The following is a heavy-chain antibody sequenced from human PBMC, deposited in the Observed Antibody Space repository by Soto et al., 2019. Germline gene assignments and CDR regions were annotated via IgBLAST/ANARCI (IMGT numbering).Heavy chain of an antibody. D-gene: IGHD2-15*01. CDR3: ARVGYCSRGSCYHDAFDI. CDR2: INPNSGGT. V-gene: IGHV1-2*04. J-gene: IGHJ3*02. Sequence: ASVKVSCKASGYTLTGYYMHWVGQAPGQGLEWMGWINPNSGGTNYAQKFQGWVTMTRDTSISTAYMELSRLRSDDTAVYYCARVGYCSRGSCYHDAFDIWGQGTMVSVSS. CDR1: GYTLTGYY.